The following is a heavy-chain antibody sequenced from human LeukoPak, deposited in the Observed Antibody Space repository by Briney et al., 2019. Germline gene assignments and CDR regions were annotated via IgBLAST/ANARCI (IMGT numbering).Heavy chain of an antibody. Sequence: GGSLRLSCAASGFTFSSYGMHWVRQAPGKGLEWVAVIWYDGSNKYYADSVKGRFTISRDNSKNTLYLQMSSLRAEDTAVYYCARGKQWRFLTRQYYFDYWGQGTLVTVSS. D-gene: IGHD6-19*01. CDR3: ARGKQWRFLTRQYYFDY. J-gene: IGHJ4*02. CDR2: IWYDGSNK. CDR1: GFTFSSYG. V-gene: IGHV3-33*01.